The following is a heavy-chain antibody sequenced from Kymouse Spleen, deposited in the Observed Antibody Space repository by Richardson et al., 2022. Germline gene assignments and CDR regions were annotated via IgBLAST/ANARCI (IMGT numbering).Heavy chain of an antibody. V-gene: IGHV3-15*01. Sequence: EVQLVESGGGLVKPGGSLRLSCAASGFTFSNAWMSWVRQAPGKGLEWVGRIKSKTDGGTTDYAAPVKGRFTISRDDSKNTLYLQMNSLKTEDTAVYYCTTEYNWNYAGFDYWGQGTLVTVSS. D-gene: IGHD1-7*01. J-gene: IGHJ4*02. CDR1: GFTFSNAW. CDR2: IKSKTDGGTT. CDR3: TTEYNWNYAGFDY.